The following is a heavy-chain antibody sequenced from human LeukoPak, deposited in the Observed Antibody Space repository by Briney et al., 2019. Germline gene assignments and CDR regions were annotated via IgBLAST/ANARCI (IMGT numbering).Heavy chain of an antibody. J-gene: IGHJ4*02. CDR2: INHSGST. CDR1: GGSISSSSYY. V-gene: IGHV4-39*07. D-gene: IGHD6-13*01. Sequence: SETLSLTCTVSGGSISSSSYYWSWIRQPPGKGLEWIGEINHSGSTNYNPSLKSRVTISVDTSKNQFSLKLSSVTAADTAVYYCARGGGIAAAEDYWGQGTLVTVSS. CDR3: ARGGGIAAAEDY.